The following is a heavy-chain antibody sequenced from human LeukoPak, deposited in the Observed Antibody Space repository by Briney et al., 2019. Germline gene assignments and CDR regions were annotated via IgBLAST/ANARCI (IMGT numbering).Heavy chain of an antibody. CDR1: GFSFSSFA. CDR3: VRVESYIDILTGRFDVYHFDY. V-gene: IGHV3-23*01. CDR2: ISGSDDRK. Sequence: GGSLRLSCAASGFSFSSFAMTWIRQAPGKGLEWVSAISGSDDRKYYADPVKGRFTISRDNAEKSLYLQMNSLRVEDTAVYYCVRVESYIDILTGRFDVYHFDYWGQGALVTVSS. J-gene: IGHJ4*02. D-gene: IGHD3-9*01.